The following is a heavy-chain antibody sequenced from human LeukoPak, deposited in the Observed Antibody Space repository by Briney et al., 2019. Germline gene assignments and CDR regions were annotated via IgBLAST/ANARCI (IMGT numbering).Heavy chain of an antibody. D-gene: IGHD4-17*01. CDR3: TRERSTVTFDY. CDR1: GGSISPHY. V-gene: IGHV4-59*11. J-gene: IGHJ4*02. Sequence: SETLSLTCTVSGGSISPHYWTWIRQTPGKGLEWIGYVYYNGLTSYNASLRSRLILSVDTARNQVSLKWTSVTAADTAVYYCTRERSTVTFDYWGQGTLVTVSS. CDR2: VYYNGLT.